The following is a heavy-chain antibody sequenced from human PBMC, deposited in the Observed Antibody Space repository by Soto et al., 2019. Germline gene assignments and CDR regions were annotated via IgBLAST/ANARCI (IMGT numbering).Heavy chain of an antibody. V-gene: IGHV1-18*04. Sequence: ASVKVSCKASGYTFTSYGISWVRQAPGQGLEWMGWISAYNGNTNYAQKLQGRVTMTTDTSTSTAYMELRSLRSDDTAVYYCARWGDFWSGYYYYYGMDVWGQGTTVTVYS. CDR3: ARWGDFWSGYYYYYGMDV. D-gene: IGHD3-3*01. CDR1: GYTFTSYG. J-gene: IGHJ6*02. CDR2: ISAYNGNT.